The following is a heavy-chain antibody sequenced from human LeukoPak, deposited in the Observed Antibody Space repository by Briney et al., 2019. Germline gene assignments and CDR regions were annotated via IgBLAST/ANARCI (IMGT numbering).Heavy chain of an antibody. V-gene: IGHV3-23*01. CDR1: GFTFSSYA. CDR2: ISGSGGST. J-gene: IGHJ6*03. CDR3: AKRTGGGSWQLEGYYYMDV. Sequence: GGSLRLSCAASGFTFSSYAMSWVRQAPGKGLEWVSAISGSGGSTYYADSVKGRFTISRDNSKNTLYLQMNSLRAEDTAVYYCAKRTGGGSWQLEGYYYMDVWGKGTTVTVSS. D-gene: IGHD2-15*01.